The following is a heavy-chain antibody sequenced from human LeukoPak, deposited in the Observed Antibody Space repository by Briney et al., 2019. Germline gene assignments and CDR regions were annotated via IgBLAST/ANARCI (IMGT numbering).Heavy chain of an antibody. D-gene: IGHD2-2*01. CDR2: IYYSGST. J-gene: IGHJ3*02. CDR1: GGSISSYY. V-gene: IGHV4-59*06. CDR3: ARDQAVVVPAARAFDI. Sequence: PSETLSLTCTVSGGSISSYYWSWIRQPPGKGLEWIGYIYYSGSTYYNPSLKSRVTISVDTSKNQFSLKLSSVTAADTAVYYCARDQAVVVPAARAFDIWGQGTMVTVSS.